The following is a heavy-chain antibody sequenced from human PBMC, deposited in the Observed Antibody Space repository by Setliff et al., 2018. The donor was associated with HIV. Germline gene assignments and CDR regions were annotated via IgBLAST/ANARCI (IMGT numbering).Heavy chain of an antibody. CDR2: MNPNSANT. CDR1: GYTFTRYD. V-gene: IGHV1-8*01. CDR3: ARGAPATNDY. D-gene: IGHD6-25*01. Sequence: ASVKVSCKASGYTFTRYDINWVRQATGQGPEWMGWMNPNSANTGYAQKFQGRVTMTRNTSISTAYMELSSLRSDDTAVYYCARGAPATNDYWGQGTLVTVSS. J-gene: IGHJ4*02.